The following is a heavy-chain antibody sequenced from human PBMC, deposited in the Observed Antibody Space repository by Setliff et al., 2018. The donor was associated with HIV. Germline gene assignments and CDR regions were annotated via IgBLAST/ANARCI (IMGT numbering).Heavy chain of an antibody. J-gene: IGHJ4*02. D-gene: IGHD5-12*01. CDR1: GGSISSSSYY. CDR2: IYYSGST. CDR3: ARDQGRDGYKNFDY. V-gene: IGHV4-39*07. Sequence: PSETLSLTCTVSGGSISSSSYYWGWIRQPPGKGLEWIGSIYYSGSTYYNPSLKSRVTISVDTSKNQFSLKLSSVTAADTAVYYCARDQGRDGYKNFDYWGQGTLVTVSS.